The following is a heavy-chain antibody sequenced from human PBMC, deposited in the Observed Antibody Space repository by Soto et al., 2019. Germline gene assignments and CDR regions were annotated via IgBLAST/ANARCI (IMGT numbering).Heavy chain of an antibody. CDR3: AGSNWGVTAIKIRAFDI. D-gene: IGHD2-21*02. CDR2: IYYSGST. V-gene: IGHV4-59*08. CDR1: GGSISSYY. J-gene: IGHJ3*02. Sequence: SETLSLTCTVSGGSISSYYWSWIRQPPGKGLEWIGYIYYSGSTNYNPSLKSRITISVDTSKNQFSLKLSSVTAADTAMYYGAGSNWGVTAIKIRAFDIWGQGTMVTVSS.